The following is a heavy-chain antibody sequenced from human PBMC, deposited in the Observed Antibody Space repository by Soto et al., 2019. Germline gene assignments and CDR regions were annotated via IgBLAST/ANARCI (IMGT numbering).Heavy chain of an antibody. CDR3: AKDAVPRNGVWDYFDL. Sequence: EAQLLESGGGLVQPGGPLRLSCAASGFTFSNYAMNWVRQAPGKGLEWVSSVHGRGGGADYSDSVMGRFTVSRDDSMKTLYLQMSSLRVDDTAVYYCAKDAVPRNGVWDYFDLCGQGTLVAVSS. J-gene: IGHJ5*02. D-gene: IGHD1-7*01. CDR2: VHGRGGGA. V-gene: IGHV3-23*01. CDR1: GFTFSNYA.